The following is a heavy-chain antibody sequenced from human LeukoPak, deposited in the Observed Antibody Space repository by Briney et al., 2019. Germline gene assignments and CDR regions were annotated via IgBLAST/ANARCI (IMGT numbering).Heavy chain of an antibody. CDR2: ISGGGGST. J-gene: IGHJ4*02. Sequence: GGSLRLSCAASGFTFSRYAMTWVRQAPGKGLDWVSGISGGGGSTYYADTVKGRFTISRDSSKNTLYLQMNSLRAEDTAVYYCAKSDLAYCGGDCYSDYWGQGTLVTVSS. CDR1: GFTFSRYA. CDR3: AKSDLAYCGGDCYSDY. V-gene: IGHV3-23*01. D-gene: IGHD2-21*01.